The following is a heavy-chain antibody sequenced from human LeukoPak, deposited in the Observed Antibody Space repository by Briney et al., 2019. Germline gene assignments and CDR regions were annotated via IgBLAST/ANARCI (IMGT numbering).Heavy chain of an antibody. CDR2: IYSGGST. D-gene: IGHD6-19*01. J-gene: IGHJ6*02. CDR3: ARDRSGFRGYYYYGMDV. V-gene: IGHV3-53*01. CDR1: GFTLSSYA. Sequence: PGGSLRLSCAASGFTLSSYAMSWVRQAPGKGLEWVSVIYSGGSTYYADSVKGRFTISRDNSKNTLYLQMNSLRAEDTAVYYCARDRSGFRGYYYYGMDVWGQGTTVTVSS.